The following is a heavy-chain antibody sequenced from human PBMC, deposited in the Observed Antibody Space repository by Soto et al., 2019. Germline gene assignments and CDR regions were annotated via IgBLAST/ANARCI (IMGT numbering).Heavy chain of an antibody. CDR2: TYYRSKWYN. J-gene: IGHJ6*03. D-gene: IGHD5-12*01. CDR1: GDSVSSNSAA. Sequence: TLSLTCAISGDSVSSNSAAWNWIRQSPSRGLEWLGRTYYRSKWYNDYAVSVKSRITINPDTSKNQFSLQLNSVTAEDTAVYYCARGLIALVANYYYYMDVWGKGTTVTVSS. V-gene: IGHV6-1*01. CDR3: ARGLIALVANYYYYMDV.